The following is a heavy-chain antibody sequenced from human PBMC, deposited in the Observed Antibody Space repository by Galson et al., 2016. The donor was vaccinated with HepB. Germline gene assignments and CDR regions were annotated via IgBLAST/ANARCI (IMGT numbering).Heavy chain of an antibody. Sequence: SLRLSCAASGFNFGDYYMSWIRQAPGKGLEWLTYISSSGSTIHYADSVKGRFTISRDNAKNSLYLQMSSLRAEDTAVYYCAKDGRWVSRPLGYWSQGTLVTVSS. CDR3: AKDGRWVSRPLGY. CDR1: GFNFGDYY. CDR2: ISSSGSTI. J-gene: IGHJ4*02. D-gene: IGHD2-21*01. V-gene: IGHV3-11*04.